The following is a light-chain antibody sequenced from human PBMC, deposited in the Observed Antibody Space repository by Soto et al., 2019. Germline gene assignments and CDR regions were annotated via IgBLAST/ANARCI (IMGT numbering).Light chain of an antibody. J-gene: IGKJ4*01. V-gene: IGKV3-11*01. Sequence: EIVLTQPPATLSLSPGERATLSCRASQSVSNSLVWYQQKPGQAPRLLIYDASNRATGIPARFSGSGSGTDFTLTISSLEPEDFAVYYCQQRSNWPPLTFGGGTKVEI. CDR2: DAS. CDR1: QSVSNS. CDR3: QQRSNWPPLT.